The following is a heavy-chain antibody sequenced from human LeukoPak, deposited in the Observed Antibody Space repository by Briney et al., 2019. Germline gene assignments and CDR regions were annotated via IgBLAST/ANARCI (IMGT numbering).Heavy chain of an antibody. D-gene: IGHD3-10*01. CDR1: GGSFSGYY. CDR3: ARGRGAARSFDP. Sequence: SETLSLTCAVYGGSFSGYYWSWIRQPPGKGLEWIGEINHSGSTNYNLSLKSRVTISVDTSKNQFSLKLSSVTAADTAVYYCARGRGAARSFDPWGQGTLVTVSS. CDR2: INHSGST. V-gene: IGHV4-34*01. J-gene: IGHJ5*02.